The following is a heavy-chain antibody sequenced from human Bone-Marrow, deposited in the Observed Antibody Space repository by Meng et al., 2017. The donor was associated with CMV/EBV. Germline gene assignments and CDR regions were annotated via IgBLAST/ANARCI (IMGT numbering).Heavy chain of an antibody. CDR1: GFTFSSYS. CDR2: ISSSSSYI. CDR3: ARDSKGGSGAFGTYYYYGMDV. D-gene: IGHD3-10*01. Sequence: GGSLRLSCAASGFTFSSYSMNWVRQAPGKGLEWVSSISSSSSYIYYADSVKGRFTISRDNAKNSLYLQMNSLRAEDTAVYYCARDSKGGSGAFGTYYYYGMDVWGQGSTVTLYS. J-gene: IGHJ6*02. V-gene: IGHV3-21*01.